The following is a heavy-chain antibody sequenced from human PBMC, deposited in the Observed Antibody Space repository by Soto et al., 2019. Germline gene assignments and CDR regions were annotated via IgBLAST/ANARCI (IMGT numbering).Heavy chain of an antibody. V-gene: IGHV1-24*01. CDR1: GYTLTELS. J-gene: IGHJ4*02. Sequence: ASVKVSCKVSGYTLTELSMHWLRQAPGKGLEWMGGFDPEDGETIYAQKFQGRVTMTEDTSTDTAYMELSSLRSEDTAVYYCATALHYYGSGSYQYYFDYWGQGTLVTVSS. D-gene: IGHD3-10*01. CDR2: FDPEDGET. CDR3: ATALHYYGSGSYQYYFDY.